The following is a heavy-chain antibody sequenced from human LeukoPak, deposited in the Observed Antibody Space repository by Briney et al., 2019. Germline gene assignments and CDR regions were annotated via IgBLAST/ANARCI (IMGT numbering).Heavy chain of an antibody. V-gene: IGHV4-59*01. CDR2: IYYSGST. Sequence: SQTLSLTCTVSGGSISSYYWSWIRQPPGKGLEWIGYIYYSGSTNYNPSLKSRVTISVDTSKNQFSLKLSSVTAADTAVYYCARSLSEGYYGSGSYWFDPWGQGTLVTVSS. CDR1: GGSISSYY. J-gene: IGHJ5*02. D-gene: IGHD3-10*01. CDR3: ARSLSEGYYGSGSYWFDP.